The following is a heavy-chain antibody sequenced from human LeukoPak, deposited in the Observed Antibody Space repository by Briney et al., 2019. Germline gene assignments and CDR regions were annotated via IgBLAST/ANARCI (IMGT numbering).Heavy chain of an antibody. D-gene: IGHD4/OR15-4a*01. Sequence: ASVKVSCKASGYTFTGYYMHWVRQAPGQGLEWMGWINPNSGGTNYAQKFQGRVTMTRDTSISTAYMELSRLRSDDTAVYYCARDLVLNWGSNWYFDLWGRGTLVTVS. CDR1: GYTFTGYY. CDR3: ARDLVLNWGSNWYFDL. V-gene: IGHV1-2*02. CDR2: INPNSGGT. J-gene: IGHJ2*01.